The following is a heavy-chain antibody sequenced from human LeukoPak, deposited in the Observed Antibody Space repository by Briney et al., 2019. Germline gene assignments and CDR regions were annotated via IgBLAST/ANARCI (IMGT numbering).Heavy chain of an antibody. CDR2: IYYSGST. D-gene: IGHD6-6*01. J-gene: IGHJ4*02. CDR3: ARLMDSSSSVDY. Sequence: SETLSLPCSVSGGSISSSSYYWGWIRQPPGKGLEWVGSIYYSGSTYYNPSLKSRVTISVDTSKNQFSLKLSSVTAADTAVYYCARLMDSSSSVDYWGQGTLVTVSS. CDR1: GGSISSSSYY. V-gene: IGHV4-39*01.